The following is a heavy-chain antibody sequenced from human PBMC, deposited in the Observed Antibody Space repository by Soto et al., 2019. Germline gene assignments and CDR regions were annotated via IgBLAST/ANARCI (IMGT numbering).Heavy chain of an antibody. Sequence: ASVKVSCKASGYTFTSYYMHWVRQAPGQGLEWMGLINPKSGGTMDPQKCQCRVTMNWYTSISTAYMALTRLRSDDTAVYYCARDLAKGGGSAGFDYWGQGTLVTVSS. J-gene: IGHJ4*02. CDR2: INPKSGGT. CDR3: ARDLAKGGGSAGFDY. V-gene: IGHV1-2*02. D-gene: IGHD1-26*01. CDR1: GYTFTSYY.